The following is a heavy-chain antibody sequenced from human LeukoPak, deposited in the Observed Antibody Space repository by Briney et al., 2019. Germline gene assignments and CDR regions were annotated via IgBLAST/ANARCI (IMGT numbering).Heavy chain of an antibody. Sequence: GGSLRLSCAASGFTFSSYSMNWVRQAPGKGLEWLSSISSSSSYIYYADSVKGRFTISRDNAKNSLYLQMNSLRAEDTAVYYCARSLRFLEWLGSYYYYYMDVWGKGTTVTVSS. CDR2: ISSSSSYI. D-gene: IGHD3-3*01. CDR3: ARSLRFLEWLGSYYYYYMDV. J-gene: IGHJ6*03. V-gene: IGHV3-21*01. CDR1: GFTFSSYS.